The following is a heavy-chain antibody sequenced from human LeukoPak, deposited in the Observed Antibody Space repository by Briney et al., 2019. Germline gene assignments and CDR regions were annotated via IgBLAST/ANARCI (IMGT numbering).Heavy chain of an antibody. D-gene: IGHD3-10*01. CDR1: GFTFGAFG. CDR2: ISGYIAAA. CDR3: GRGKDSYYYGVDV. V-gene: IGHV1-18*01. J-gene: IGHJ6*02. Sequence: GASVKVSCKASGFTFGAFGISWVRQAPGQGLEWVGCISGYIAAANYAQKFQDRVTMTTDRSTSTAYLELVSLRPDDTPVYYCGRGKDSYYYGVDVWGQGTTVTVSS.